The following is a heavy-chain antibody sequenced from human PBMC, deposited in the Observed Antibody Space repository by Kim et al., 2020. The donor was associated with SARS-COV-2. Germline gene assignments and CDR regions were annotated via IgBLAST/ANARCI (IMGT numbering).Heavy chain of an antibody. CDR3: ARGPRGYCSSPDCHLDY. Sequence: VTGRFTIPRANSKNTLYLQMNSLRAEDTAVYYCARGPRGYCSSPDCHLDYWGQGTLVTVSS. V-gene: IGHV3-30*07. D-gene: IGHD2-2*03. J-gene: IGHJ4*02.